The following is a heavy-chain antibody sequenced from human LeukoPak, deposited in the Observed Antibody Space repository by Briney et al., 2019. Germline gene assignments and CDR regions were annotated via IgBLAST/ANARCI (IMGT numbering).Heavy chain of an antibody. CDR2: INAGNGNT. CDR1: GYTFTSYA. D-gene: IGHD4-23*01. V-gene: IGHV1-3*03. CDR3: VRFAVRHYYYYYMDV. J-gene: IGHJ6*03. Sequence: ASVKVSCKASGYTFTSYAMHWVRQAPGQRLEWMGWINAGNGNTKYSQEFQGRVTITRDTSASTAYMELSSLRSEDTAVYYCVRFAVRHYYYYYMDVWGKGTTVTVSS.